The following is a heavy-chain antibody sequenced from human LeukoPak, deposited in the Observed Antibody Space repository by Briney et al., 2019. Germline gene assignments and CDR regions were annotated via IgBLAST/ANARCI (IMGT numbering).Heavy chain of an antibody. CDR3: ASLYYHGMVV. D-gene: IGHD2-2*02. CDR2: IYSGGST. Sequence: GGSLRLSCAASGFTVSSKDMSWVRQAPGKGLEWVSVIYSGGSTYYADSVKGRFTISRDNSKNTLYLQMNSLRAEDTAVYYCASLYYHGMVVWGQGTTVTVSS. J-gene: IGHJ6*02. CDR1: GFTVSSKD. V-gene: IGHV3-66*01.